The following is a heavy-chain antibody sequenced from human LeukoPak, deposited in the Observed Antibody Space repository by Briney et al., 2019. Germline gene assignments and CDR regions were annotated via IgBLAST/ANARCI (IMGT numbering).Heavy chain of an antibody. D-gene: IGHD2-15*01. CDR2: INPNSGGT. Sequence: GASVKVSCKASGYTFTGYYMHWVRQAPGQGLEWMGWINPNSGGTNYAQKFQGRVTMTRDTSISTAYMELSRLRSDDTAVYYCASNPIVVVVAATPFCDYWGQGTLVTVSS. CDR3: ASNPIVVVVAATPFCDY. J-gene: IGHJ4*02. V-gene: IGHV1-2*02. CDR1: GYTFTGYY.